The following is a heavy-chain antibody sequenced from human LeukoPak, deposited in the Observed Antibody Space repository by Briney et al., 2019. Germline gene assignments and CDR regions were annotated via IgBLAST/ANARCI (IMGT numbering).Heavy chain of an antibody. J-gene: IGHJ6*02. Sequence: PSQTLSLTCTVSGGSISSGGYYWSWIRQHPGKGLEWIGEISHGGSTNYNPSLKSRVNISIDTSKNQFSLNISSVIAADTAVYYCGTLDSLMDVWGQGTAVTVSS. CDR1: GGSISSGGYY. D-gene: IGHD2-15*01. CDR2: ISHGGST. V-gene: IGHV4-31*03. CDR3: GTLDSLMDV.